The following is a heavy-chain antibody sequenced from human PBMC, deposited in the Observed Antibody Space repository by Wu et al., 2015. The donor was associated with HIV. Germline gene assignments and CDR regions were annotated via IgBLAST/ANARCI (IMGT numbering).Heavy chain of an antibody. D-gene: IGHD3-10*01. CDR2: MNPNSGNT. Sequence: QVQLVQSGAEVKKPGASVKVSCKASGYTFTTYDINWVRQATGQGLEWMGWMNPNSGNTGFAQNFQGRVTMTRNTSITTAYMELNSLRSEDTAVYYCTRVYGYYGSGRTLGYWGQGTLVTVSS. J-gene: IGHJ4*02. CDR3: TRVYGYYGSGRTLGY. CDR1: GYTFTTYD. V-gene: IGHV1-8*01.